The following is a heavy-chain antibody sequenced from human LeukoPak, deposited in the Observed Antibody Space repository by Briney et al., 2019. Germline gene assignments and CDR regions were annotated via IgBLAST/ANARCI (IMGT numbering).Heavy chain of an antibody. CDR2: TSYDGSNK. CDR3: ARDRITIFGVVSDDY. D-gene: IGHD3-3*01. CDR1: GFTFSSYA. V-gene: IGHV3-30-3*01. Sequence: PGGSLGLSCAASGFTFSSYAMHWVRQAPGKGLEWVAVTSYDGSNKYYADSVKGRFTISRDSSKNTLYLQMNSLRAEDTAVYYCARDRITIFGVVSDDYWGQGTLVTVSS. J-gene: IGHJ4*02.